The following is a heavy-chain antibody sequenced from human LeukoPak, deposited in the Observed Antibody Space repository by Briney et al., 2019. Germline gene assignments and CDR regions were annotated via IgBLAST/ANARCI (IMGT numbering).Heavy chain of an antibody. CDR3: AKDGYCYGSGSYDY. J-gene: IGHJ4*02. V-gene: IGHV3-23*01. Sequence: PGGSLRLSCAASGFTFSSYAMSWVRQAPGKGLEWVSAISGSGGSTYYADSVKGRFTISRDNSKNTLYLQMNSLRAEDTAVYYCAKDGYCYGSGSYDYWGQGTLVTVSS. D-gene: IGHD3-10*01. CDR2: ISGSGGST. CDR1: GFTFSSYA.